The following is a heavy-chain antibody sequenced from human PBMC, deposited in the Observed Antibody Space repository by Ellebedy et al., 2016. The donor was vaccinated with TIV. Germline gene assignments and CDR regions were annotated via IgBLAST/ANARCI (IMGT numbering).Heavy chain of an antibody. V-gene: IGHV3-74*01. Sequence: GESLKISXAGSGFIFSNNWMLWVRQAPGKGLVWVSRISSDGSDTTYADSVKGRFTISRDNAKNTLFLQINSLRAEGTAVYYCTRDLVFGSGSNDYWGQGTLVTVSS. CDR3: TRDLVFGSGSNDY. J-gene: IGHJ4*02. CDR1: GFIFSNNW. D-gene: IGHD3-10*01. CDR2: ISSDGSDT.